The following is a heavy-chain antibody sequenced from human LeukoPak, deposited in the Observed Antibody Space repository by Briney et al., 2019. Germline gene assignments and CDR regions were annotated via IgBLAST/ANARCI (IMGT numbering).Heavy chain of an antibody. CDR1: GYSFTNYW. CDR2: IHPGDSDT. D-gene: IGHD5-12*01. J-gene: IGHJ4*02. CDR3: GRSGYSGYGFDY. V-gene: IGHV5-51*01. Sequence: GESLKISCKGFGYSFTNYWIGWVRQLPGRGLEWMGIIHPGDSDTRYSPSFQGQVTISVDKSIITAYLQWSSLKASDTAMYYCGRSGYSGYGFDYWGQGTLVTVSS.